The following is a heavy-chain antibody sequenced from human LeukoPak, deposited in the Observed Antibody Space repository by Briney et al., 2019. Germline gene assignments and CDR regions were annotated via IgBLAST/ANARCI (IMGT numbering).Heavy chain of an antibody. V-gene: IGHV1-18*01. J-gene: IGHJ4*02. Sequence: GASVTVSCTSSGYTFTNYGITWVRQAPGQGLEWMGWISPYNGNTDYAQKFQGRVTMTTDTSTSTAYMEVRSLRSDDTAMYYCARVCHWDIDNTRGDPVDYWGQGTLVTVSS. CDR3: ARVCHWDIDNTRGDPVDY. CDR1: GYTFTNYG. CDR2: ISPYNGNT. D-gene: IGHD2-15*01.